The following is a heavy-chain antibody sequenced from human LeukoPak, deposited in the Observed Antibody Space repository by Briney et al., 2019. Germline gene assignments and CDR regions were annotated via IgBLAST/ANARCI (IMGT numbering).Heavy chain of an antibody. CDR2: IVVGSGNT. CDR1: GFTFTSSA. V-gene: IGHV1-58*01. D-gene: IGHD1-26*01. J-gene: IGHJ4*02. CDR3: ARAYSGRYFDY. Sequence: SVRVSCKASGFTFTSSAVQWVRQARGQRLEWIGWIVVGSGNTNYAQKFQERVTITRDMSTSTAYMELSSLRSEDTAVYYCARAYSGRYFDYWGQGTLVTVPS.